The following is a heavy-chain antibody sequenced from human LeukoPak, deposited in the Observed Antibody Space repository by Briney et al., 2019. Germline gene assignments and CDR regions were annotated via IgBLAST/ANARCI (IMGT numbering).Heavy chain of an antibody. Sequence: SETLSLTCTVYGGSFSGYYWSWIRQPPGKGLEWIGEINHRGSTNYNPSLKSRVTISVDTSKNQFSLKLSSVIAADTAVYYCARPLGYCSSSSCPQPWFDPWGQGTLVTVSS. CDR1: GGSFSGYY. CDR3: ARPLGYCSSSSCPQPWFDP. J-gene: IGHJ5*02. CDR2: INHRGST. V-gene: IGHV4-34*01. D-gene: IGHD2-2*01.